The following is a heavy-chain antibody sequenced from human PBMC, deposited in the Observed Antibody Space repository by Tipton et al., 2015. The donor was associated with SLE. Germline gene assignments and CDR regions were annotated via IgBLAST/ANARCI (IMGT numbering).Heavy chain of an antibody. J-gene: IGHJ3*02. V-gene: IGHV3-74*01. CDR2: INGDGSTT. CDR1: GFTFSSHW. D-gene: IGHD2/OR15-2a*01. Sequence: LSLTCAASGFTFSSHWMHWVRQAPGKGLVWVSRINGDGSTTNYADSVKGRFTISRDNAKNTLYLQMNSLRAEDTAVYYCTRVESTSWAFDIWGQGTIVTVSS. CDR3: TRVESTSWAFDI.